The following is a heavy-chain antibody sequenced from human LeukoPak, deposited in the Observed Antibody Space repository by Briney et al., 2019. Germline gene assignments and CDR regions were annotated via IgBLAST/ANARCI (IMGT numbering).Heavy chain of an antibody. CDR1: GGSISSGSYY. J-gene: IGHJ6*02. D-gene: IGHD3-10*01. Sequence: PSQTLSLTCTVSGGSISSGSYYWSWIRQPAGKGLEWIGRIYTSGSTNYNPSLKSRVTISVDTSKNQFSLKLSSVTAADTAVYYCARVIMVRGVIRIRNYGMDVWGQGTTVTVSS. V-gene: IGHV4-61*02. CDR2: IYTSGST. CDR3: ARVIMVRGVIRIRNYGMDV.